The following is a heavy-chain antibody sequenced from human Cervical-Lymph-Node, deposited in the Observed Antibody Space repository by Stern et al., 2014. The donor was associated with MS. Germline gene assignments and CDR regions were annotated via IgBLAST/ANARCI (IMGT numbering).Heavy chain of an antibody. CDR2: TIPIFGIA. CDR3: ARAASTTSSYNF. Sequence: VQLVQSGAEVKKPGSSVKVSCQASGGSFINNVIRWVRQAPGQGLEWMGGTIPIFGIALYAQKFRGRVTITPDESTRQAYMELSSLRSYDTAVYVCARAASTTSSYNFWGPGTLVTVSS. V-gene: IGHV1-69*01. D-gene: IGHD3-10*01. J-gene: IGHJ4*02. CDR1: GGSFINNV.